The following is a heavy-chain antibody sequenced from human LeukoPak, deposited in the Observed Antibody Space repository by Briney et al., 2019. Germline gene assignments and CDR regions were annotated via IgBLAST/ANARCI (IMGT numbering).Heavy chain of an antibody. D-gene: IGHD5-24*01. J-gene: IGHJ4*02. CDR2: IYYSGST. V-gene: IGHV4-59*01. Sequence: SETLSLTCTVSGGSISSYYWSWIRQPPGKGLEWIGYIYYSGSTNYNPSLKSRVTISVDTSKNQFSLKLSSVTAADTAVYYCAREGRDPFGHFDYWGQGTLVTVSS. CDR1: GGSISSYY. CDR3: AREGRDPFGHFDY.